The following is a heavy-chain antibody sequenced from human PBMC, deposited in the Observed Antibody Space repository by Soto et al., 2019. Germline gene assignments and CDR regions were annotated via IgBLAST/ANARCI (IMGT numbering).Heavy chain of an antibody. V-gene: IGHV3-23*01. CDR3: ARLFGELLY. Sequence: GGSPRLSCATSGFTFSDHAMHWVRQAPGEGLEWVSGIRGDLVTTPYADSVKGRFTISRDNAKNSLYLQMNSLRAEDTAVYYCARLFGELLYWGQGTLVTVSS. CDR2: IRGDLVTT. D-gene: IGHD3-10*02. J-gene: IGHJ4*02. CDR1: GFTFSDHA.